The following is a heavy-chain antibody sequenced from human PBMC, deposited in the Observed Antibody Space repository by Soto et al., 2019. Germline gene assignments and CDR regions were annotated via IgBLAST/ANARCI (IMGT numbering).Heavy chain of an antibody. Sequence: ASVKVSCKASGYTFTSYDINWVRQATGQGLEWMGWMNPNSGNTGYAQKFQGRVTMTRNTSISTAYMELSSLRSEDTAVYYCARAAGTRYFDWANWFDPWGQGTLVPSPQ. V-gene: IGHV1-8*01. CDR2: MNPNSGNT. D-gene: IGHD3-9*01. CDR3: ARAAGTRYFDWANWFDP. CDR1: GYTFTSYD. J-gene: IGHJ5*02.